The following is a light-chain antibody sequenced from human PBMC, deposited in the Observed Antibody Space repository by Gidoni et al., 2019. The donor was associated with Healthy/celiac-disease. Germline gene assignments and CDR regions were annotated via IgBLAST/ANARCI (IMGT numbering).Light chain of an antibody. Sequence: EIVLTQSPGTLSLSPGKRATLSCRASPSVSSSYLAWYQQEPGQAPRLLIYGASSRATGIPDRFSGSGSGTDVTLTISRLEPEDCAVYYCQQYGSSPQWTFGQGTKVEIK. V-gene: IGKV3-20*01. CDR3: QQYGSSPQWT. J-gene: IGKJ1*01. CDR1: PSVSSSY. CDR2: GAS.